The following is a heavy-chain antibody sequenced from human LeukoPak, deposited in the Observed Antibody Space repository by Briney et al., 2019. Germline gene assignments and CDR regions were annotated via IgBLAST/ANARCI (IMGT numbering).Heavy chain of an antibody. CDR2: ISYDGSNK. CDR1: GFIFRSYG. V-gene: IGHV3-30*18. CDR3: AKLIVVIPAPRDGMDV. Sequence: GGSLRLSCAASGFIFRSYGMHWVRQAPGKGLQWVAVISYDGSNKYYADSVKGRFTISRDNSKNTLYLQMNSLRTEDTAVYYCAKLIVVIPAPRDGMDVWGKGTTVTVSS. J-gene: IGHJ6*04. D-gene: IGHD2-2*01.